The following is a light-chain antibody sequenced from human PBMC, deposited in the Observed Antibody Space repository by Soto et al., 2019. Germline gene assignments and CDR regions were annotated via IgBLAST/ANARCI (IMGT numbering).Light chain of an antibody. CDR2: DAS. CDR1: QSVNNN. J-gene: IGKJ4*01. CDR3: QQYRNYPLT. V-gene: IGKV3-15*01. Sequence: EIVMTQSPSSLSASLGERATLSCQASQSVNNNLGWYQQKPGQAPRLLIYDASTMDTGVPSRFSGSGSGTEFTLTISRLQPEDFAMYCCQQYRNYPLTFGGGTKVEIK.